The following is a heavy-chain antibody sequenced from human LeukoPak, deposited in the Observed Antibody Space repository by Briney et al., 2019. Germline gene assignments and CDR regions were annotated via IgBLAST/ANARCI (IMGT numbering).Heavy chain of an antibody. CDR2: IYYSGST. J-gene: IGHJ5*02. CDR3: ARIPRRRGYSYAKGSWFDP. Sequence: KSSETLSLTCTVSGGSISSYYWSWIRQPPGKGLEWIGYIYYSGSTNYNPSLKSRVTISVDTSKNQFSLKLSSVTAADTAVNYCARIPRRRGYSYAKGSWFDPWGQGTLVTVFS. V-gene: IGHV4-59*01. D-gene: IGHD5-18*01. CDR1: GGSISSYY.